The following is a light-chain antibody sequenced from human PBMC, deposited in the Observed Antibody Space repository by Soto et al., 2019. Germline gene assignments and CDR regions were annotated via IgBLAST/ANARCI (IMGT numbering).Light chain of an antibody. Sequence: DIQVTQSPATLSAFVGDRVTISCRARQSIGTWLAWYQQKPGKAPKLLIYDASTLESGVPSRFSGSGSGTEFTLTISSLQPEDDATYYCQEYNSYPVSFGQGTRLDI. J-gene: IGKJ5*01. CDR3: QEYNSYPVS. CDR2: DAS. V-gene: IGKV1-5*01. CDR1: QSIGTW.